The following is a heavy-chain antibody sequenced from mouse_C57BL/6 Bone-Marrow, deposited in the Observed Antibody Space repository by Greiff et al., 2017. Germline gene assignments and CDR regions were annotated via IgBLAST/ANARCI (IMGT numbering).Heavy chain of an antibody. V-gene: IGHV14-4*01. CDR1: GFNIKDDY. CDR3: TTHYYGSSCVYFDY. CDR2: IDPENGDT. D-gene: IGHD1-1*01. J-gene: IGHJ2*01. Sequence: VQLKESGAELVRPGASVKLSCTASGFNIKDDYMHWVKQRPEQGLEWIGWIDPENGDTEYASKFQGKATITADTSSNTAYLQLSSLTSEDTAVYYCTTHYYGSSCVYFDYWAQGTTLTVSS.